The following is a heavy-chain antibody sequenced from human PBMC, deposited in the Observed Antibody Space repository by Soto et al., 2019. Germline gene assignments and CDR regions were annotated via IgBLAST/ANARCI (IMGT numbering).Heavy chain of an antibody. CDR3: AREKVGTTFFDN. D-gene: IGHD1-1*01. CDR1: GFAISRGYY. V-gene: IGHV4-38-2*02. Sequence: SETLSLTCNVSGFAISRGYYWSWVRQPPGKGLEWIGSIYPSVSSYHNPSLESRLTLSIDTSKNQFTLKLASVAAADTALYYCAREKVGTTFFDNWGQGTQVTVSS. J-gene: IGHJ4*02. CDR2: IYPSVSS.